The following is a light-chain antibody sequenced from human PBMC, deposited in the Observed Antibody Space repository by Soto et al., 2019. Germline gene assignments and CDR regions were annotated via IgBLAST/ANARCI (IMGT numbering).Light chain of an antibody. CDR3: ISYISSSTSYV. Sequence: QSALTQPASVSGSPGQSITISCTGTSSDVGGSNYVAWYQQHPGKAPRLIIYEVSNRPSGVSNRFSGSKSGNTASLTISGLQAEDEADYYCISYISSSTSYVFGTGTKLTVL. J-gene: IGLJ1*01. CDR2: EVS. CDR1: SSDVGGSNY. V-gene: IGLV2-14*01.